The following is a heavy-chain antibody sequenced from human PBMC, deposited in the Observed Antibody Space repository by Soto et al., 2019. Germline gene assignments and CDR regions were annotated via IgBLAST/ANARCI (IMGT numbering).Heavy chain of an antibody. CDR3: ATGIRGIAE. Sequence: EVRLVESGGDLVQPGGSLRLCCAVSGFTFSIFGMHWVRQAPGKGLVWVSRINTDGSTTTYADSVKGRFTISRDNARNTLYLQRKSLRVEDTAVYYCATGIRGIAEWGQGTLVTVSS. J-gene: IGHJ4*02. CDR2: INTDGSTT. CDR1: GFTFSIFG. V-gene: IGHV3-74*01. D-gene: IGHD2-15*01.